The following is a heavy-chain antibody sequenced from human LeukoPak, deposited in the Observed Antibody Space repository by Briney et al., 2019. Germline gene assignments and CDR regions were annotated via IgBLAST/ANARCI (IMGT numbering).Heavy chain of an antibody. J-gene: IGHJ3*02. CDR2: ISGSGGST. CDR1: GFTFSDYY. V-gene: IGHV3-23*01. D-gene: IGHD6-13*01. Sequence: GGSLSLSCAASGFTFSDYYMSWFRQAPGKGLEWVSAISGSGGSTYYADSVKGRFTISRDNSKNTLYLQMNSLRAEDTAVYYCAKEVAAAGTDAFDIWGQGTMVTVSS. CDR3: AKEVAAAGTDAFDI.